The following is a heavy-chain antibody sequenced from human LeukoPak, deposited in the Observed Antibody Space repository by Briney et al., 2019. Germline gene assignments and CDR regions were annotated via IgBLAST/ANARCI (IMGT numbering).Heavy chain of an antibody. CDR1: GFTFSSYW. V-gene: IGHV3-74*01. D-gene: IGHD3-3*01. CDR3: ARAGRRLFGVLIPLSFDY. CDR2: INSDGSST. J-gene: IGHJ4*02. Sequence: GGSLRLSCAASGFTFSSYWMHWVRQAPGKGLVWVSRINSDGSSTSYADSVKGRFTISRDNAKNTLYLQMNSLRADDTAVYYCARAGRRLFGVLIPLSFDYWGQGTPVTVSS.